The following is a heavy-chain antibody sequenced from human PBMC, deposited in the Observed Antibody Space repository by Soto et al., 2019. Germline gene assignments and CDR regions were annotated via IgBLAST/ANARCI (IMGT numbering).Heavy chain of an antibody. CDR3: AMRLRWPDTYYYCYGMDV. CDR1: GGSISSGGYY. J-gene: IGHJ6*02. D-gene: IGHD4-17*01. CDR2: IYYSGST. Sequence: PSETLSLTCTVSGGSISSGGYYWSWIRQHPGKGLEWIGYIYYSGSTYYNPSLKSRVTISVDTSKNQFSLKLSSVTAADTAVYYCAMRLRWPDTYYYCYGMDVWGQGTTVTVSS. V-gene: IGHV4-31*03.